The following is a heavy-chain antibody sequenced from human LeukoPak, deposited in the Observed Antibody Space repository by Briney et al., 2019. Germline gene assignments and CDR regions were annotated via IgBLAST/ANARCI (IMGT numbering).Heavy chain of an antibody. J-gene: IGHJ4*02. D-gene: IGHD3-22*01. CDR2: ISYDGSNK. CDR3: ARASSGYYYDSSGYHPLGY. V-gene: IGHV3-30*03. CDR1: GFTFSSYG. Sequence: PGGSLRLSCAASGFTFSSYGMHWVRQAPGKGLEWVAVISYDGSNKYYADSVKGRFTISRDNSKNTLYLQMNSLRAEDTAVYYCARASSGYYYDSSGYHPLGYWGQGTLVTVSS.